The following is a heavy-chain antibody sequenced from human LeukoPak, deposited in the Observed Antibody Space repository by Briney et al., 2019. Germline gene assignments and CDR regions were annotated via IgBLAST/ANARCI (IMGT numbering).Heavy chain of an antibody. CDR1: GGTFSSYA. D-gene: IGHD3-10*01. CDR2: IIPIFGTA. V-gene: IGHV1-69*15. CDR3: ARVGGETYYYGSGSYGY. Sequence: SVKVSCKASGGTFSSYAISWVRQAPGQGLEWMGRIIPIFGTANYAQKFQGRVTITADESTSTAYMELSSLRSEDTAVYYCARVGGETYYYGSGSYGYWGQGTLVTVSS. J-gene: IGHJ4*02.